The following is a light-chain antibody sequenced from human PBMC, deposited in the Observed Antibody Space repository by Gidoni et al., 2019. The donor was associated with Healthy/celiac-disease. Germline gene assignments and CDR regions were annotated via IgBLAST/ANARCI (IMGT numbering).Light chain of an antibody. CDR2: KAS. CDR1: QSISSW. Sequence: IQMPQSPSTLSASVGDRVTITCRASQSISSWLAWYQQKPGKAPKLLIYKASSLESGVPSRFSGSGSGTEFTLTISSLQPDDFATYYCQQYNSYSLTFGGGTKVEIK. V-gene: IGKV1-5*03. J-gene: IGKJ4*01. CDR3: QQYNSYSLT.